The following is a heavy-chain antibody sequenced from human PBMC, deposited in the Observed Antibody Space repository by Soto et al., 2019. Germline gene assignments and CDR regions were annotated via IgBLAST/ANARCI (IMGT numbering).Heavy chain of an antibody. D-gene: IGHD4-17*01. CDR3: ASPTMTSTSFYYGMDV. Sequence: PGEPLKMSCKASGYTFTSYWIGWVRQMPGKGLEWMGIIYPGDSDTRYSPSFQGQVTISADTSITTAYLQWSSLKASDTAMYYCASPTMTSTSFYYGMDVWGQGTTVTASS. V-gene: IGHV5-51*01. J-gene: IGHJ6*02. CDR1: GYTFTSYW. CDR2: IYPGDSDT.